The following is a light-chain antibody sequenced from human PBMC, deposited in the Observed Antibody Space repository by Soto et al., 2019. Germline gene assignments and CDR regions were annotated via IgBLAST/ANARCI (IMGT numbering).Light chain of an antibody. J-gene: IGLJ2*01. Sequence: QLVLTQSPSASASLGTSVKLTCTLSSGHRNYAIAWHQQQPEKGPRFLMKVNSGGSHSKGDGIPDRFSGSSSGAERYLTISSLQSEDEADYYCQTWGTGIVVFGGGTQLTVL. CDR2: VNSGGSH. CDR1: SGHRNYA. V-gene: IGLV4-69*01. CDR3: QTWGTGIVV.